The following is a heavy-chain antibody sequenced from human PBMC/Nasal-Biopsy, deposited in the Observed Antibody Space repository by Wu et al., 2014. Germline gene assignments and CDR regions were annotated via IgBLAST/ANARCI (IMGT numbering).Heavy chain of an antibody. CDR3: VTDRRFVFES. Sequence: LRLSCAASGSVFTNYALSWVRQAPGKGLEWISVISGLGTNIDYAASVRGRFTISRDNSKNTVFLQMDSLRAEDTAVYYCVTDRRFVFESWGQGTLVTVSS. V-gene: IGHV3-23*01. J-gene: IGHJ4*02. CDR2: ISGLGTNI. CDR1: GSVFTNYA. D-gene: IGHD3-16*01.